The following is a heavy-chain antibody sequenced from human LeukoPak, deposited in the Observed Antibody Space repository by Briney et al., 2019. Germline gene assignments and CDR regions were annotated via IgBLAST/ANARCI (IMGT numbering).Heavy chain of an antibody. CDR2: IYYSGST. J-gene: IGHJ6*03. V-gene: IGHV4-61*10. D-gene: IGHD2-21*01. CDR3: ARAYSWSYYYYMDV. CDR1: GGSISSGSYY. Sequence: TSETLSLTCTVSGGSISSGSYYWSWIRQPAGKGLEWIGYIYYSGSTNYNPSLKSRVTISVDTSKNQFSLKLSSVTAADTAVYYCARAYSWSYYYYMDVWGKGTTVTVSS.